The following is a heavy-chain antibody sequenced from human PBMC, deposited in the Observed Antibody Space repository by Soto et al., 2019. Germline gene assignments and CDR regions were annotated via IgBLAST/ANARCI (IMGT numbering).Heavy chain of an antibody. CDR2: IYYSGST. D-gene: IGHD2-21*02. V-gene: IGHV4-31*03. CDR1: GGSISSGGYY. J-gene: IGHJ5*02. CDR3: AGVRGDRINLFDP. Sequence: QVQLQESGPGLVKPSQTLSLTCTVSGGSISSGGYYWSWIRQHPGKGLEWIGYIYYSGSTYYNPSLKSRVTISVDTSKDQFSLKLSSVTGEDTAVYYCAGVRGDRINLFDPWGQGTLVTVSS.